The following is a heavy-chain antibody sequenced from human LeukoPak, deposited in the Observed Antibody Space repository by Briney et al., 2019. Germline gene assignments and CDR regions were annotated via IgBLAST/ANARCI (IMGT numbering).Heavy chain of an antibody. CDR2: INPSGGNT. Sequence: ASVKVSCKASGYTFTSYYMHWVRQAPGQGLEWMGIINPSGGNTGYAQKFQGRVTMTRNTSISTAYMELSSLRSEDTAVYYCARGGGSGSYYYYYYYYYMDVWGKGTTVTISS. J-gene: IGHJ6*03. V-gene: IGHV1-46*01. CDR3: ARGGGSGSYYYYYYYYYMDV. CDR1: GYTFTSYY. D-gene: IGHD3-10*01.